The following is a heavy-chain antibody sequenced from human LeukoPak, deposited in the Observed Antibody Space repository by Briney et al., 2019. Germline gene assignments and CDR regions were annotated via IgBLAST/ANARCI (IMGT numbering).Heavy chain of an antibody. V-gene: IGHV1-69*05. J-gene: IGHJ4*02. D-gene: IGHD1-7*01. CDR1: GYTFTSYA. CDR2: IIPIFGTA. CDR3: ASRVVTGTTEPTPFDY. Sequence: ASVKVSCKASGYTFTSYAISWVRQAPGQGLEWMGGIIPIFGTANYAQKFQGRVTITTDESTSTAYMELSSLRSEDTAVYYCASRVVTGTTEPTPFDYWGQGTLVTVSS.